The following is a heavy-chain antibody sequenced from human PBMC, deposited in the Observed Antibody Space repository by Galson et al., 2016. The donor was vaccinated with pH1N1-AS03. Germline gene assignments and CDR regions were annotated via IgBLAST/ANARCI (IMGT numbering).Heavy chain of an antibody. Sequence: SETLSLTCTVSGGSISSSSYYWGWIRQPPGKGLEWIGSIYYSGSTYYNPSLKSRVTISVDTSKNQFSLKLSSVTAADTAVYYCARRVYGDYVNWFDPWGRGTLVTVSS. CDR3: ARRVYGDYVNWFDP. J-gene: IGHJ5*02. V-gene: IGHV4-39*01. D-gene: IGHD4-17*01. CDR1: GGSISSSSYY. CDR2: IYYSGST.